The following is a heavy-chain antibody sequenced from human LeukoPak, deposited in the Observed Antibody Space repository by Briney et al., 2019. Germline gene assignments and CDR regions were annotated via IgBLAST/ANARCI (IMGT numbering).Heavy chain of an antibody. CDR1: GFTFSNYD. Sequence: GGSLRLSCATSGFTFSNYDILWVRQAPGKGLEWVAVIWYDGNNKYYADSVKGRFTISRDNSKKTLNLQMNTLRAEDTAVYYCARLGSSWALDYWGQGTLVTVSS. V-gene: IGHV3-33*01. J-gene: IGHJ4*02. CDR3: ARLGSSWALDY. D-gene: IGHD6-13*01. CDR2: IWYDGNNK.